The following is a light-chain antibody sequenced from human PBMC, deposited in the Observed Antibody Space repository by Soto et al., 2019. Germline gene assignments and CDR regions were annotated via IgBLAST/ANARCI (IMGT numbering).Light chain of an antibody. J-gene: IGKJ5*01. CDR2: DAY. V-gene: IGKV3-11*01. Sequence: EVVLTQSPVTLSLSPGERATLSCRASQSFRGLLAWYQQKPGQAPRLLIYDAYNRATGIPPRFSGSGSGTEFTLTISSLQSEDFAVYYCQQYKNWPPITFGQGTRLEVK. CDR1: QSFRGL. CDR3: QQYKNWPPIT.